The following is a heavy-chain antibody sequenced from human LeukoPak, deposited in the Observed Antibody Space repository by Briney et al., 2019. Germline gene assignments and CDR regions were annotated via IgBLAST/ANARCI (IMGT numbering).Heavy chain of an antibody. CDR1: GGTFSSYA. J-gene: IGHJ4*02. CDR3: ARDPSGGYVPYFDY. V-gene: IGHV1-69*04. D-gene: IGHD3-16*01. Sequence: SVKVSCKASGGTFSSYAISGVRQAPGQGLEWMGRIIPILGITNYAQKFQGRVTITADKSTSTAYMELSSLRSDDTAVYYCARDPSGGYVPYFDYWGQGTLVTVSS. CDR2: IIPILGIT.